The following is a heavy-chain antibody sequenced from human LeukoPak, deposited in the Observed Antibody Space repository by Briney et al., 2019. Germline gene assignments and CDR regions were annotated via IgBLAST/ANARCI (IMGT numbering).Heavy chain of an antibody. CDR2: IYHSGST. V-gene: IGHV4-30-2*01. Sequence: PSETLSLTCAVSGGSISSGGYSWSWIRQPPGKGLEWIGYIYHSGSTYYNPSLKSRVTISVDRSKNQFSLKLSSVTAADTAVYYCASIAVADAWGYWGQGTLVTVSS. D-gene: IGHD6-19*01. CDR1: GGSISSGGYS. J-gene: IGHJ4*02. CDR3: ASIAVADAWGY.